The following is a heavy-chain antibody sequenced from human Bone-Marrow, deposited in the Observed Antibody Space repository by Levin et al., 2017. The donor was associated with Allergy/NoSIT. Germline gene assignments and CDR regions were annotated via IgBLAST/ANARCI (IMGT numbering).Heavy chain of an antibody. J-gene: IGHJ2*01. V-gene: IGHV4-34*01. CDR2: INHSGST. CDR1: GESFSDYY. Sequence: ESLKISCAVYGESFSDYYWTWIRQSPGKGLEWIGEINHSGSTNFKASLRSRATMSVDTSKNQFSLKLSSVIVADTAVYYCAKGRSYGYNWYFDLWGRGTPVTVSS. D-gene: IGHD5-18*01. CDR3: AKGRSYGYNWYFDL.